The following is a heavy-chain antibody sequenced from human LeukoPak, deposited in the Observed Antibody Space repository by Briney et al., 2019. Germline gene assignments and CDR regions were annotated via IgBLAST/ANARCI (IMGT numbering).Heavy chain of an antibody. Sequence: GASVTVSCKASRGTFSSYAISWVRQAPGQGLEWMGGIIPIFGTANYAQKFQGRVTITTDESTSTAYMELSSLRSEDTAVYYCARGSSSDFWSGYYNGELYNWFDPWGQGTLVTVSS. J-gene: IGHJ5*02. D-gene: IGHD3-3*01. V-gene: IGHV1-69*05. CDR2: IIPIFGTA. CDR1: RGTFSSYA. CDR3: ARGSSSDFWSGYYNGELYNWFDP.